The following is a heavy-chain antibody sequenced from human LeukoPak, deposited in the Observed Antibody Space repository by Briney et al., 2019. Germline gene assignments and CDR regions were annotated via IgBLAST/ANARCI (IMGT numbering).Heavy chain of an antibody. Sequence: GGSLTLSCAASGFTLSSYWMSWVRQAPGKGLEWVANIKQDGSEKYYVDSVKGRFTISRDNAKNSLYLQMNSLRAEDTAVYYCARALAAAGNLDAFDIWGQGTMVTVSS. V-gene: IGHV3-7*01. D-gene: IGHD6-13*01. CDR2: IKQDGSEK. J-gene: IGHJ3*02. CDR1: GFTLSSYW. CDR3: ARALAAAGNLDAFDI.